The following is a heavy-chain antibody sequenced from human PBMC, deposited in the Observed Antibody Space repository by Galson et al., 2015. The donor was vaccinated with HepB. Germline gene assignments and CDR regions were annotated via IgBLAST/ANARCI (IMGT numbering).Heavy chain of an antibody. J-gene: IGHJ4*02. Sequence: SLRLSCATSGFTFSGSAIHWVRQAPGKGPEWVGRIRSKTANFATQYVESVEGRFTISRDDSKNTAYLHMNSLKTEDTAIYYCTRLGDFSGYSSRWGQGTLVTVSS. CDR1: GFTFSGSA. V-gene: IGHV3-73*01. D-gene: IGHD2-2*01. CDR2: IRSKTANFAT. CDR3: TRLGDFSGYSSR.